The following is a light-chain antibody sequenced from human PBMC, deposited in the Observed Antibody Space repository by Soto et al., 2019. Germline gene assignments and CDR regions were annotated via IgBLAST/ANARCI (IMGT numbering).Light chain of an antibody. CDR1: NIGSKK. Sequence: SYELTQPLSVSVARGQTARITCGGNNIGSKKVHWYKQKPGQAPVLVIYRDSNRPSGIPKRFSVSNSGNTATLTINRGQVGDEADYYCQVWDSSTVFGGGTQLTVL. J-gene: IGLJ2*01. CDR2: RDS. V-gene: IGLV3-9*01. CDR3: QVWDSSTV.